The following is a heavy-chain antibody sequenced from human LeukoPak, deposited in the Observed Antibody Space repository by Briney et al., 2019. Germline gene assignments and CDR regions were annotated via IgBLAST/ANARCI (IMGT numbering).Heavy chain of an antibody. CDR2: ISWNXXTI. CDR1: GFTFEDYA. D-gene: IGHD1-1*01. V-gene: IGHV3-9*01. Sequence: GGSLRLSCAAFGFTFEDYAMXXXXQVPGKGLXXVXXISWNXXTIGYADSVKGRFTXXRDNAKKSLYLQMNSLRPEDTAMYYCAKSDSAGSTYALDIWGQGTLVTVSS. J-gene: IGHJ3*02. CDR3: AKSDSAGSTYALDI.